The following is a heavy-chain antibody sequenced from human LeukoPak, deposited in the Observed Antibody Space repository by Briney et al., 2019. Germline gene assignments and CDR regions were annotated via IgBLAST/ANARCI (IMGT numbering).Heavy chain of an antibody. V-gene: IGHV1-46*01. D-gene: IGHD3-10*01. CDR1: GYTFTSYY. CDR3: ARAWGYYGSGSPYYFDY. CDR2: INPSGGST. J-gene: IGHJ4*02. Sequence: ASVKVSCKASGYTFTSYYMHWVRQAPGQGLEWMGIINPSGGSTSYAQKFQGRVTMTRDTSTSTVYMELSSLRSEDTAVYYCARAWGYYGSGSPYYFDYWGQGTLVTVSS.